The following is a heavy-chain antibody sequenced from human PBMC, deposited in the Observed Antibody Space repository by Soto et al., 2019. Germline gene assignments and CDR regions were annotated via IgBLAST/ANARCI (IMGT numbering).Heavy chain of an antibody. CDR3: ARESYQDYGDNWFDP. D-gene: IGHD4-17*01. V-gene: IGHV4-59*01. CDR2: IHNSGT. J-gene: IGHJ5*02. Sequence: QVQLQESGPGLVKPSETLSLTCTVSGGSSSSYYWSWIRQPPGKGLEWIGYIHNSGTNYNPSLKSRVTISVDTSKNQFSLKLSSVSAADTAVYYCARESYQDYGDNWFDPWGQGTLVTVSS. CDR1: GGSSSSYY.